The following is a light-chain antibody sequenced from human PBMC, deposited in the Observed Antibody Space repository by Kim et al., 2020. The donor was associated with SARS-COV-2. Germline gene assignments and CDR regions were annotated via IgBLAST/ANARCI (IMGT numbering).Light chain of an antibody. Sequence: VAPGQTASITCKGSKLGNKHGYWYQKKQGQSPVLVIDKHTKRPSGICQRFSGARYGNTATLSSSGAQTMGEADYYGQEWDSSTAVFGGGTQLTVL. CDR3: QEWDSSTAV. V-gene: IGLV3-1*01. CDR1: KLGNKH. J-gene: IGLJ3*02. CDR2: KHT.